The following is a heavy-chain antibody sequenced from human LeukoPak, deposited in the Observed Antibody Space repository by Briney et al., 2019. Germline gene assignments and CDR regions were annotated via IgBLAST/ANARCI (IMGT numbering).Heavy chain of an antibody. CDR2: INPNSGGT. D-gene: IGHD3-10*01. CDR1: GYTFTGYY. J-gene: IGHJ4*02. Sequence: ASVKVSCKASGYTFTGYYMHWVRQAPGQGLEWMGWINPNSGGTNYAQKFQGRVTMTRDTSISTAYMELSRLRSDDTAVYYCARESALGGGSYCYGGRETLVTVSS. CDR3: ARESALGGGSYCY. V-gene: IGHV1-2*02.